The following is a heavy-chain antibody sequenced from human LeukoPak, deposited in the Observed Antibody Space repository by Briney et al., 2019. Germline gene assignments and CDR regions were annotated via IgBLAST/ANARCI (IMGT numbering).Heavy chain of an antibody. CDR3: ARAGYCSSTSCYDNWFDP. J-gene: IGHJ5*02. V-gene: IGHV3-53*01. CDR1: GFTVSSNY. D-gene: IGHD2-2*01. Sequence: GGSLRLSCAASGFTVSSNYMSWVRQAPGKGLAWVSVIYRDDTTYYADSVKGRFTISRDNSKNTLYLQMSSLRAEDTAVYYCARAGYCSSTSCYDNWFDPWGQGTLVTVSS. CDR2: IYRDDTT.